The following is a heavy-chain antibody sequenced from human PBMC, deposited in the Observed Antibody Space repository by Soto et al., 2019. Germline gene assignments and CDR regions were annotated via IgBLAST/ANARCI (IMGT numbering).Heavy chain of an antibody. CDR2: ISDSWTT. CDR3: ARPLGGKTLSFYYFDN. CDR1: GGFVNRGSHY. V-gene: IGHV4-61*01. D-gene: IGHD1-26*01. J-gene: IGHJ4*02. Sequence: SQTMSLTCSGSGGFVNRGSHYWTWLRQAPGKTLEWIGHISDSWTTDFNPSLRSRVTLSSATSKNQFSLRLTSVTADDTAGYYFARPLGGKTLSFYYFDNWGQ.